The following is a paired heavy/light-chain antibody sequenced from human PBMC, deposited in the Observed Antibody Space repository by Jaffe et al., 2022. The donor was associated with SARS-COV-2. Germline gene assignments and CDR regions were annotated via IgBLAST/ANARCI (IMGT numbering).Heavy chain of an antibody. D-gene: IGHD2-2*01. J-gene: IGHJ6*02. V-gene: IGHV4-34*01. Sequence: QVQLQQWGAGLLKPSETLSLTCAVYGGSFSGYYWSWIRQPPGKGLEWIGEINHSGSTNYNPSLKSRVTISVDTSKNQFSLKLSSVTAADTAVYYCARGNVVVPAAMIYYYYYYGMDVWGQGTTVTVSS. CDR1: GGSFSGYY. CDR3: ARGNVVVPAAMIYYYYYYGMDV. CDR2: INHSGST.
Light chain of an antibody. CDR2: GAS. J-gene: IGKJ2*01. Sequence: EIVMTQSPATLSVSPGERATLSCRASQSVSSNLAWYQQKPGQAPRLLIYGASTRATGIPARFSGSGSGTEFTLTISSLQSEDFAVYYCQQYNNWPPGHTFGQGTKLEIK. CDR3: QQYNNWPPGHT. CDR1: QSVSSN. V-gene: IGKV3-15*01.